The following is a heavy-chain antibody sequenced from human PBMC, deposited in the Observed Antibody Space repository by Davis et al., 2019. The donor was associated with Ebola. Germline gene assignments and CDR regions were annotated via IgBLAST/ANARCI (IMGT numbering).Heavy chain of an antibody. Sequence: GESLKISCAASGFTFSSYSMNWVRQAPGKGLEWVSSISSSSSYIYYADSVKGRFTISRDNAKNSLYLQMNSLRAEDTAVYYCARDGRQVGATKYFDYWGQGTLVTVSS. CDR1: GFTFSSYS. CDR2: ISSSSSYI. D-gene: IGHD1-26*01. J-gene: IGHJ4*02. CDR3: ARDGRQVGATKYFDY. V-gene: IGHV3-21*01.